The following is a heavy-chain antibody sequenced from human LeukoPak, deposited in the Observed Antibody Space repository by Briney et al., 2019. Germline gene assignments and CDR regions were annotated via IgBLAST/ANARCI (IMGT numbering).Heavy chain of an antibody. CDR1: GYTFTSYA. V-gene: IGHV1-3*01. D-gene: IGHD3-9*01. Sequence: ASVKVSCTASGYTFTSYAMHWVRQAPGQRLEWMGWINAGNGNTKYSQKFQGRVTITRDTSASTAYMELSSLRSEDTAVYYCARTSRLRYFDWLPKEGMDVWGQGTTVTVSS. J-gene: IGHJ6*02. CDR3: ARTSRLRYFDWLPKEGMDV. CDR2: INAGNGNT.